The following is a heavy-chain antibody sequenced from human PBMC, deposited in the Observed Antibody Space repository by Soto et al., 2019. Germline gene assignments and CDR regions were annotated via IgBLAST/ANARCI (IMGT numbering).Heavy chain of an antibody. Sequence: QVQLVQSGGEVKIPGASVKVSCKASGYTFTNYGINWVRQAPGQGLEWLGWINPDNGYTKYAQKVQGRVTMTTDTSTTTAYMEVRSLRPDDKAVYFCARDPRHCTGDRCYNWFDPWGQGTLITVSS. D-gene: IGHD2-8*02. J-gene: IGHJ5*02. CDR2: INPDNGYT. CDR1: GYTFTNYG. CDR3: ARDPRHCTGDRCYNWFDP. V-gene: IGHV1-18*01.